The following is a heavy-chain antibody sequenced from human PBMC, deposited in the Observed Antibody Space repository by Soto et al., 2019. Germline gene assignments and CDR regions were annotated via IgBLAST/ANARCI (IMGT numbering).Heavy chain of an antibody. Sequence: PSETLSLTCTVSGGSISNYYWSWIRQPPGKGLEWIGYIYYSGSTNYNPSLKSRVTISVDTSKNQYSLNLSSVTAADTAVYYCARRWGTTFDYWGQGTLVTVSS. CDR3: ARRWGTTFDY. D-gene: IGHD3-16*01. CDR2: IYYSGST. CDR1: GGSISNYY. V-gene: IGHV4-59*08. J-gene: IGHJ4*02.